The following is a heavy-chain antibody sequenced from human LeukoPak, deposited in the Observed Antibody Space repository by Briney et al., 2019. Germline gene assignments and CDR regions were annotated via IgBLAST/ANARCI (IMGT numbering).Heavy chain of an antibody. CDR1: GFTFSSYS. CDR2: ISSSSSYI. CDR3: ARTTGVYYYYYMDV. J-gene: IGHJ6*03. Sequence: PGGSLRLSCAASGFTFSSYSMNWVRQAPGKGLEWVSSISSSSSYIYYADSVKGRFTISRDNAKNSLYLQMNSLRAEDTAVYYCARTTGVYYYYYMDVWGKGTTVTVSS. V-gene: IGHV3-21*01. D-gene: IGHD1-1*01.